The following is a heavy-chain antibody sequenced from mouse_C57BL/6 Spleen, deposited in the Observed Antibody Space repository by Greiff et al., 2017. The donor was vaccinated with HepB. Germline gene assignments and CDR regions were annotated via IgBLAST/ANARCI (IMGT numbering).Heavy chain of an antibody. V-gene: IGHV5-17*01. D-gene: IGHD1-1*01. J-gene: IGHJ3*01. Sequence: EVQGVESGGGLVKPGGSLKLSCAASGFTFSDYGMHWVRQAPEKGLEWVAYISSGSSTIYYADTVKGRFTISRDNAKNTLFLQMTSLRSEDTAMYYCARTHGSSYASFAYWGQGTLVTVSA. CDR2: ISSGSSTI. CDR3: ARTHGSSYASFAY. CDR1: GFTFSDYG.